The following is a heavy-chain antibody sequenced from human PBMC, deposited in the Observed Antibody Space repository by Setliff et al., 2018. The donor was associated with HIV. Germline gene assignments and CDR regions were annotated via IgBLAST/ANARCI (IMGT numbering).Heavy chain of an antibody. D-gene: IGHD3-10*01. V-gene: IGHV1-69*13. Sequence: SVKVSCKASGYPFSNFGVSWVRQAPGQGLEWMGGIIPIFGSTKYAQKFQDRVTITADESKDTADMELSSLTSEDTAVYYCARDDHYYDLGSIYSDWYFDIWGRGTLVTVSS. CDR1: GYPFSNFG. CDR2: IIPIFGST. CDR3: ARDDHYYDLGSIYSDWYFDI. J-gene: IGHJ2*01.